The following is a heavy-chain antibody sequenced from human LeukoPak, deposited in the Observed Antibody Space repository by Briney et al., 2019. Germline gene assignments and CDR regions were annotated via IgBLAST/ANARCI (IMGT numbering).Heavy chain of an antibody. CDR3: ARGLRQQLVRPPRTGRYYYYMDV. CDR1: GGSISSSSYY. Sequence: SETLSLTCTVSGGSISSSSYYWGWIRQPPGKGLEWIASVYYSGSTYYNPSLKSRVTISVDTSKSQFSLKLSSVTAADTAVYYCARGLRQQLVRPPRTGRYYYYMDVWGKGTTVTVSS. J-gene: IGHJ6*03. V-gene: IGHV4-39*01. CDR2: VYYSGST. D-gene: IGHD6-13*01.